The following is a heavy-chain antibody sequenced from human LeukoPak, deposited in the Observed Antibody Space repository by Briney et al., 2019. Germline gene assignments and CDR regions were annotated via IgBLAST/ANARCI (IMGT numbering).Heavy chain of an antibody. J-gene: IGHJ3*02. V-gene: IGHV1-2*04. CDR3: ARSSWYRNDAFDI. CDR2: INPNSGGT. CDR1: GYTFTGYY. D-gene: IGHD6-13*01. Sequence: GASVKVSCKASGYTFTGYYMHWVRQAPGQGLEWMGWINPNSGGTNYAQKFQGWVTMTRDTSISTAYMELSSLRSEDTAVYYCARSSWYRNDAFDIWGQGTMVTVSS.